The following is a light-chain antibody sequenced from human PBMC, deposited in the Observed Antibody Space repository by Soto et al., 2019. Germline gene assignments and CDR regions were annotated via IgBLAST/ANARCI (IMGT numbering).Light chain of an antibody. CDR1: SSDVGGYNY. CDR3: SSYTSSNTPVV. J-gene: IGLJ2*01. Sequence: QSVLTQPASVSGSPGQSITISCTGTSSDVGGYNYVSWYQQHPGKAPELMIYEVSNRPSGVSNRFSGSKSGNTASLTISGLQAEDEADYYCSSYTSSNTPVVFGGGTKLTVL. CDR2: EVS. V-gene: IGLV2-14*01.